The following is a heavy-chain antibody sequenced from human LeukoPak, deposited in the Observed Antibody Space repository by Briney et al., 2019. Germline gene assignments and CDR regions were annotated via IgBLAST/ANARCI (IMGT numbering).Heavy chain of an antibody. CDR1: GYTFTSYG. D-gene: IGHD3-22*01. Sequence: GASVKVSRKASGYTFTSYGISWVRQAPGQGLEWMGWINPNSGGTYYAQKFQGRVTMTRDTSISTAYMELSRLRSDDTAVYYCTKNYYDSGDYYYFDYWGQGTLVTVSS. V-gene: IGHV1-2*02. CDR2: INPNSGGT. J-gene: IGHJ4*02. CDR3: TKNYYDSGDYYYFDY.